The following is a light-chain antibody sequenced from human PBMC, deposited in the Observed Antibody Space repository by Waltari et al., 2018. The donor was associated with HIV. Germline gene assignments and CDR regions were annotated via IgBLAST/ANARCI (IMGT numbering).Light chain of an antibody. V-gene: IGKV4-1*01. CDR3: QQYYSTPRT. J-gene: IGKJ2*01. CDR1: PSVLYSSNNKNY. Sequence: DIVMTQSPASLAVSLGERATINCKYSPSVLYSSNNKNYLAWHQQKPGQPPKLLIYWASSRESGVPGRFSGSGSGTDFTLTISSLQAEDVAVYYCQQYYSTPRTFGQGTKLEIK. CDR2: WAS.